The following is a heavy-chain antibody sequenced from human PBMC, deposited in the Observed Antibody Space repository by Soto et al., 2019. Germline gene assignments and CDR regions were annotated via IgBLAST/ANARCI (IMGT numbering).Heavy chain of an antibody. CDR1: GYTFTSYA. CDR2: INAGNGNT. Sequence: ASVKVSCKASGYTFTSYAMHWVRQAPGQRLEWMAWINAGNGNTKYSQKFQGRVTITRDTSASTAYMELSSLTSEDSAVYYCARELVLGGYYTYGMDVWGQGTTVTSP. J-gene: IGHJ6*02. V-gene: IGHV1-3*01. D-gene: IGHD3-3*01. CDR3: ARELVLGGYYTYGMDV.